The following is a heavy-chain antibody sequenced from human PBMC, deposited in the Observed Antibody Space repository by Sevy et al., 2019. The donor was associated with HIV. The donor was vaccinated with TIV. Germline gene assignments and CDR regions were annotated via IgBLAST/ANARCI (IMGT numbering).Heavy chain of an antibody. V-gene: IGHV4-4*07. CDR1: GGSISSYY. D-gene: IGHD3-10*01. CDR2: IYTSVST. CDR3: ARDKDYYGSGSSSRWFDP. Sequence: SETLSLTCTVSGGSISSYYWSWIRQPAGKGLEWIGRIYTSVSTNYNPSLKSRVTMSVDTSKNQFSLKLSSVTAADTAVYYCARDKDYYGSGSSSRWFDPWGQGTLVTVSS. J-gene: IGHJ5*02.